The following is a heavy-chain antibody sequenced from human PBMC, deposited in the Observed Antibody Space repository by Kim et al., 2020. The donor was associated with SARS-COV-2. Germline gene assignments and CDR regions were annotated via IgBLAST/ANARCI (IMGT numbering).Heavy chain of an antibody. D-gene: IGHD6-6*01. J-gene: IGHJ5*02. CDR3: ARAGSSRGGNGCGP. V-gene: IGHV4-30-2*01. CDR2: IYHSGST. CDR1: GGSISSGGYS. Sequence: SETLSLTCAVSGGSISSGGYSWSWIRQPPGKGLEWIGYIYHSGSTYYNPSLKSRVTISVDRSKNQFSLKLSPVTAAATAVYYCARAGSSRGGNGCGPWG.